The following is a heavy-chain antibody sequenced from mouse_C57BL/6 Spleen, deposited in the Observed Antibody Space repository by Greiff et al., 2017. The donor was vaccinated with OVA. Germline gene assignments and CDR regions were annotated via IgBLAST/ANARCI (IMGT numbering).Heavy chain of an antibody. Sequence: EVQVVESGGGLVKPGGSLKLSCAASGFTFSSYAMSWVRQTPEKRLEWVATISDGGSYTYYPDNVKGRFTISRDNAKNNLYLQMSHLKSEDTAMYYCARVGVITTVVATDYFDYWGQGTTLTVSS. J-gene: IGHJ2*01. V-gene: IGHV5-4*01. CDR3: ARVGVITTVVATDYFDY. D-gene: IGHD1-1*01. CDR2: ISDGGSYT. CDR1: GFTFSSYA.